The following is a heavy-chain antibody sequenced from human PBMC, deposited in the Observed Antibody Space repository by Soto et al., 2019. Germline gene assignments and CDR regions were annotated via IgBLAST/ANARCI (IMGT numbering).Heavy chain of an antibody. V-gene: IGHV1-24*01. J-gene: IGHJ4*02. CDR1: GYTLTESS. D-gene: IGHD4-17*01. CDR2: LDPEDGEM. CDR3: ATTSGDYHRVYFDY. Sequence: ASVKVSCKASGYTLTESSRHWVRQAPGKGPEWMGGLDPEDGEMIYAQKFLGRVTMTEDTSSDTAYMELSSLRYEDTAVYYCATTSGDYHRVYFDYWGQGSLVTVSS.